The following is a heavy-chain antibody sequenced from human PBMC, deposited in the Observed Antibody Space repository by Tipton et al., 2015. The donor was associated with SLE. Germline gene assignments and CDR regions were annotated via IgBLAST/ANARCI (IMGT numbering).Heavy chain of an antibody. V-gene: IGHV4-4*07. CDR1: GDSISSHY. CDR3: AGGLAVAGTRDY. J-gene: IGHJ4*02. CDR2: IYPSGSI. Sequence: TLSLTCTVSGDSISSHYWSWIRQPAGKGLEWIGRIYPSGSINYNPSLDSRVTISVDTSKNQFSLKLGSVTAADTAIYYCAGGLAVAGTRDYWGQGTLVTVSS. D-gene: IGHD6-19*01.